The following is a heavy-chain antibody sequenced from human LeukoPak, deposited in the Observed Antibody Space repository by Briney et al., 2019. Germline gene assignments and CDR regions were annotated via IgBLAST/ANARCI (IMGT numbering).Heavy chain of an antibody. V-gene: IGHV3-74*01. Sequence: GGSLRLSCAASGFTFSTYWMHWVRQAPGKGLVWVSRFNSDGSTTSYADSVKGRFTISRDNAKNTLYLQMNSLRVEDTAVYYCTRGRYYFDYWGQGTLVTVSS. CDR2: FNSDGSTT. D-gene: IGHD4-17*01. CDR3: TRGRYYFDY. J-gene: IGHJ4*02. CDR1: GFTFSTYW.